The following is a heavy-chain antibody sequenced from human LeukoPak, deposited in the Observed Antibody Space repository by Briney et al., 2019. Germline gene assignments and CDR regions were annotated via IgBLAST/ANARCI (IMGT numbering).Heavy chain of an antibody. Sequence: SETLSLTCTVSGGSISSYYWSWIRQPPGEGLEWIGYIYYSGSTNYNPSLKSRVTISVDTSKNQFSLKLSSVTAADTAVYYCARYRIRGGGSGWSGYYYYYYGMDVWGQGTAVTVSS. V-gene: IGHV4-59*08. D-gene: IGHD6-19*01. CDR1: GGSISSYY. CDR3: ARYRIRGGGSGWSGYYYYYYGMDV. CDR2: IYYSGST. J-gene: IGHJ6*02.